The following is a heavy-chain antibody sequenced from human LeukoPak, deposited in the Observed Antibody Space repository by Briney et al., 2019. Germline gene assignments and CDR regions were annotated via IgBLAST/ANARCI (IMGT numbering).Heavy chain of an antibody. CDR3: ARERDGHNYYDSSGYSI. CDR1: GFTFNSYW. CDR2: IKQDGSEK. Sequence: PGGSLRLSCAASGFTFNSYWMSWVRQAPGKGLEWVANIKQDGSEKYYVDSVKGRFTISRDNAKNSLSLQMNSLRAEDTAVYYCARERDGHNYYDSSGYSIWGQGTLVTVSS. J-gene: IGHJ4*02. V-gene: IGHV3-7*01. D-gene: IGHD3-22*01.